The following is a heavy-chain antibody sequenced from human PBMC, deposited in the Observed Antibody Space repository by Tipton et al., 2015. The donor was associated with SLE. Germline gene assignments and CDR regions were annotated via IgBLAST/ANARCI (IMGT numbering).Heavy chain of an antibody. V-gene: IGHV4-61*01. CDR3: ARILAAAGTGGY. J-gene: IGHJ4*02. CDR1: DDSVSSAYY. D-gene: IGHD6-13*01. Sequence: TLSLTCIVSDDSVSSAYYWSWIRQPPRKGLEWIGYIYYSGSTNYNPSLKSRVTISVDTSKNQFSLKLSSVTAADTAVYYCARILAAAGTGGYWGQGTLVTVSS. CDR2: IYYSGST.